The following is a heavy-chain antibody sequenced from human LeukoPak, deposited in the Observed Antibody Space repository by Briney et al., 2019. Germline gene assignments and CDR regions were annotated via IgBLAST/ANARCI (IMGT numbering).Heavy chain of an antibody. D-gene: IGHD5-12*01. V-gene: IGHV1-8*03. Sequence: ASVKVSCKASGYTLTGYDISWVRQATGQGLEWMGWITPNTGNTGYAQNFQGRVTITRDTSINTVYMELSSLRSEDTAVYYCASRGYSGYDYDYWGQGTLVTVSS. J-gene: IGHJ4*02. CDR2: ITPNTGNT. CDR1: GYTLTGYD. CDR3: ASRGYSGYDYDY.